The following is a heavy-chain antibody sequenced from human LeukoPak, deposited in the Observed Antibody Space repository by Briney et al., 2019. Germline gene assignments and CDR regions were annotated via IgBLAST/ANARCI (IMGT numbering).Heavy chain of an antibody. CDR2: IYHSGST. Sequence: SETLSLTCAVSGGSISSGGYSWSWIRQPPGKGLEWIGYIYHSGSTYYNPSLKSRVTTSVDRSKNQFSLKLSSVTAADTAVYYCASSHLYCGGDCYSQLDPWGQGTLVTVSS. J-gene: IGHJ5*02. CDR3: ASSHLYCGGDCYSQLDP. V-gene: IGHV4-30-2*01. D-gene: IGHD2-21*02. CDR1: GGSISSGGYS.